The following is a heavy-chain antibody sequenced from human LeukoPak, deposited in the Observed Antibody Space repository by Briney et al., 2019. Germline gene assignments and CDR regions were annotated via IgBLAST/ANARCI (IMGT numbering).Heavy chain of an antibody. CDR3: AELGITMIGGV. Sequence: GGSLRLSCAASGFTFSSYWMSWVRQAPGKGLEWVSYISSSGSTIYYADSVKGRFTISRDNAKNSLYLQVNSLRAEDTAVYYCAELGITMIGGVWGKGTTVTISS. J-gene: IGHJ6*04. D-gene: IGHD3-10*02. CDR1: GFTFSSYW. CDR2: ISSSGSTI. V-gene: IGHV3-48*04.